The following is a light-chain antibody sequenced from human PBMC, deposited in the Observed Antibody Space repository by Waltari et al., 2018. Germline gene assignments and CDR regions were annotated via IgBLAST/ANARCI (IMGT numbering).Light chain of an antibody. CDR1: SGSLSTTSY. CDR3: ALYMGSGIWV. V-gene: IGLV8-61*01. CDR2: KAN. Sequence: VSPGGTVTLTCALSSGSLSTTSYATWYQQTPGQAPRTLVYKANARSSGVPDRFPGSILGNTAALTITGAQADDESDYYCALYMGSGIWVFGGGTRLTVL. J-gene: IGLJ3*02.